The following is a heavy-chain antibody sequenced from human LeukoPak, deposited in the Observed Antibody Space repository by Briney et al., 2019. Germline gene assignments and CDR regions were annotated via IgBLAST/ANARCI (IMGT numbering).Heavy chain of an antibody. D-gene: IGHD2-15*01. CDR2: IYYSGST. V-gene: IGHV4-59*08. CDR1: GGSISSYY. Sequence: KASETLSLTCTVSGGSISSYYWSWIGQPPGKGLEYIGYIYYSGSTNYNPSLKSRVTMSVDTSKNQFSLKLSSVTAADTAVYYCARRVYCSGGSCYSFDYWGQGTLVTVSS. J-gene: IGHJ4*02. CDR3: ARRVYCSGGSCYSFDY.